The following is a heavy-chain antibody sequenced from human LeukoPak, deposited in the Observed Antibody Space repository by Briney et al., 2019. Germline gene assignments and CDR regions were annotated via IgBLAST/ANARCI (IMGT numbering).Heavy chain of an antibody. V-gene: IGHV3-48*01. D-gene: IGHD3-9*01. Sequence: GGSLRLSCTASGFIFNNYGMNWVRQAPGKGLEWISYIKGRSDTIHYADSVKGRFTISRDNSKNTLYLQMNSLRAEDTAVYYCATGSKYYDILTGYSLYYYYYGMDVWGQGTTVTVSS. CDR3: ATGSKYYDILTGYSLYYYYYGMDV. CDR1: GFIFNNYG. CDR2: IKGRSDTI. J-gene: IGHJ6*02.